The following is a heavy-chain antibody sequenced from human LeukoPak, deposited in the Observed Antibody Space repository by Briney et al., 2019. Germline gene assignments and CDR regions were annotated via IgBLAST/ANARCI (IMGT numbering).Heavy chain of an antibody. V-gene: IGHV4-34*01. CDR2: INHSGST. J-gene: IGHJ4*02. CDR1: GGSFSGYY. CDR3: ARGYGSGSPLRH. D-gene: IGHD3-10*01. Sequence: PSETLSLTCAVYGGSFSGYYWSWIRQPPGKGLEWIGEINHSGSTNYNPSLKSRVTISVDTSKNQFSLKLSSVTAADTAVYYCARGYGSGSPLRHWGQGTLVTVSS.